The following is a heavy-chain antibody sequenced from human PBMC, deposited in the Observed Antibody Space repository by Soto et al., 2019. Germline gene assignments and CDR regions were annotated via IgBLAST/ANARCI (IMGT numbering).Heavy chain of an antibody. CDR2: IGTAGDT. J-gene: IGHJ3*02. D-gene: IGHD1-20*01. CDR3: ARGGGRGTYNWNSHDAFDI. Sequence: EVQLVESGGGLVQPGGSLRLSCAASGFTFSSYDMHWVRQATGKGLEWVSAIGTAGDTYCPGSVKGRFTISRENAKNSLYLQMNSLRAGDTAVYYCARGGGRGTYNWNSHDAFDIWGQGTMVTVSS. CDR1: GFTFSSYD. V-gene: IGHV3-13*01.